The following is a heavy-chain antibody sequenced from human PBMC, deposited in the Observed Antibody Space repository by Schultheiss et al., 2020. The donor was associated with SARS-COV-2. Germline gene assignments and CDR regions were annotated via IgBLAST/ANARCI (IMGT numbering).Heavy chain of an antibody. CDR3: ARPNNYGYYYYYMDV. CDR1: GFNIRSYS. J-gene: IGHJ6*03. CDR2: IISSSSYI. Sequence: GGSLRLSCEASGFNIRSYSMNWVRQAPGKGLEWVSSIISSSSYIYYADSVKGRFTISRDNAKNSLYLQMNSLRAEDTAVYYCARPNNYGYYYYYMDVWGKGTTVTVS. D-gene: IGHD4-11*01. V-gene: IGHV3-21*01.